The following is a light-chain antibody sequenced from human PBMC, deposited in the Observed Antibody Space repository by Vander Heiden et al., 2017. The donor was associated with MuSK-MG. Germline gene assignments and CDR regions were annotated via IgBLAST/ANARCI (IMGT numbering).Light chain of an antibody. CDR2: SDN. J-gene: IGLJ3*02. CDR3: ATCDDSLHGPV. Sequence: QPALTQPPSASGTPGQGRITPCSGSGSNIGRNSVNWFQQVPGTAPKLLIYSDNQRPSGVPDRFSGSKSGTSASLAISALQSDDETDFYCATCDDSLHGPVFGGGTKVTVL. V-gene: IGLV1-44*01. CDR1: GSNIGRNS.